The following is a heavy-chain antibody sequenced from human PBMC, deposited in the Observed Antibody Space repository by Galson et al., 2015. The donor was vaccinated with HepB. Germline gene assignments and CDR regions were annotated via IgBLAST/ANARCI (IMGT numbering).Heavy chain of an antibody. Sequence: SLRLSCAASGFTFSRYSMNWVRQAPGKGLEWVSYISTTSVNIYYADSVKGRLTISRDNAKNSLYLQMNSLRDEDTAVYYCARRIAMADKYNYYGMDVWGQGTAVTVSS. CDR2: ISTTSVNI. J-gene: IGHJ6*02. D-gene: IGHD2-21*01. CDR3: ARRIAMADKYNYYGMDV. CDR1: GFTFSRYS. V-gene: IGHV3-48*02.